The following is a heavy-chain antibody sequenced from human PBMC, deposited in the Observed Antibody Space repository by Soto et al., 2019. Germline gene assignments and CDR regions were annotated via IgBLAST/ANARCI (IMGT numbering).Heavy chain of an antibody. CDR1: GFTFNTYS. CDR3: ARGGGPTVTGIWHFDS. V-gene: IGHV3-33*01. J-gene: IGHJ4*02. CDR2: IWYDGTQK. Sequence: QVQLEESGGGVVQPGRSLRLSCAASGFTFNTYSMHWVRQPPGKGLEWLAAIWYDGTQKYYADSVKGRFIISRDKSKKTRYLEMNMVRAQATAAYYCARGGGPTVTGIWHFDSWGQGTLVTVSS. D-gene: IGHD4-17*01.